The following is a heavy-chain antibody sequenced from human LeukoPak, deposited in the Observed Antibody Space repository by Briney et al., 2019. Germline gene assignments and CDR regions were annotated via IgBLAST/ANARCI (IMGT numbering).Heavy chain of an antibody. Sequence: GGSLRLSCAASGFTFSSYAMSWVRQAPGKGLEWVSSISSSSSYIYYADSVKGRFTISRDNAKNSLYLQMNSLRAEDTAVYYCARRIAVAGTETNFDYWGQGTLVTVSS. CDR2: ISSSSSYI. CDR3: ARRIAVAGTETNFDY. D-gene: IGHD6-19*01. J-gene: IGHJ4*02. CDR1: GFTFSSYA. V-gene: IGHV3-21*01.